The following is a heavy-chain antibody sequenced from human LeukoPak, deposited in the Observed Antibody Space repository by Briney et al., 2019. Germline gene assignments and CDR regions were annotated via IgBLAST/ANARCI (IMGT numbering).Heavy chain of an antibody. D-gene: IGHD3-10*01. Sequence: PSETLSLTCAVYGGSFSGYYWSWIRQPPGKGLEWIGEINHSGSTNYNPSLKSRVTISVDTSKNQFSLKLSSVTAADTAVYYCAQIGYGSGSYYPRFDYWGQGALVTVSS. CDR3: AQIGYGSGSYYPRFDY. CDR2: INHSGST. V-gene: IGHV4-34*01. CDR1: GGSFSGYY. J-gene: IGHJ4*02.